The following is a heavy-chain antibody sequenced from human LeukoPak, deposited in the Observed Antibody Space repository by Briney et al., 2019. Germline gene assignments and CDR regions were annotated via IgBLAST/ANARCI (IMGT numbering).Heavy chain of an antibody. Sequence: GGSLRLSCAASGFTIGPYAMYWVRQGPGRGLEWVSVIKADGSGTFYADSVRGRFTTSRDNSKNSLYLQMNSLTSEDTALYYCATWAFYHNLDVWGQGATVIVSS. CDR1: GFTIGPYA. D-gene: IGHD2/OR15-2a*01. V-gene: IGHV3-43*02. CDR3: ATWAFYHNLDV. J-gene: IGHJ6*02. CDR2: IKADGSGT.